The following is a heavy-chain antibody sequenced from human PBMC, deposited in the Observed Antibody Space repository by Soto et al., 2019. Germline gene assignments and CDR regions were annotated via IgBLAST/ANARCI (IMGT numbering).Heavy chain of an antibody. CDR3: RRSSRYSTDV. Sequence: QLQLQESGPGLVKPSETLSLTCTVSGDSIRSSSYWGWIRQPPGKGLEWIGSIYSTGNTYYNPSLNSQVTISVDTSKSQFSLNMISVTAADTAVYYCRRSSRYSTDVWGQGTTVTVSS. D-gene: IGHD6-13*01. V-gene: IGHV4-39*01. CDR1: GDSIRSSSY. CDR2: IYSTGNT. J-gene: IGHJ6*02.